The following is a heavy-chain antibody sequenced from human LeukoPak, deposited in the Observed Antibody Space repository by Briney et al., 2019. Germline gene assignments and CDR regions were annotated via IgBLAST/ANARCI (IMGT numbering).Heavy chain of an antibody. CDR3: AKGLFSGYDKYLDF. Sequence: GGSLRLSCVASGFAFETYTMNWVRQAPGKGLEWVSFISSTSSDINYADSVRDRFTISRDNAKNSLFLQMDSLRVEDTAVYYCAKGLFSGYDKYLDFWAQGTLVTVSS. J-gene: IGHJ4*02. D-gene: IGHD5-12*01. V-gene: IGHV3-21*04. CDR1: GFAFETYT. CDR2: ISSTSSDI.